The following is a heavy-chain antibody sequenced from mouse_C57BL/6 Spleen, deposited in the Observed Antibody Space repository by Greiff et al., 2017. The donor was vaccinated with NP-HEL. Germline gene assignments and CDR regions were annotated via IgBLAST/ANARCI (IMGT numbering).Heavy chain of an antibody. CDR2: IYPGDGDT. Sequence: VQLQQSGPELVKPGASVKISCKASGYAFSSSWMNWVKQRPGKGLEWIGRIYPGDGDTNYNGKFKGKATLTADKSSSTAYMQLSSLTSEDSAVYFCARRTTVVPDWYFDVWGTGTTVTVPS. J-gene: IGHJ1*03. CDR3: ARRTTVVPDWYFDV. D-gene: IGHD1-1*01. V-gene: IGHV1-82*01. CDR1: GYAFSSSW.